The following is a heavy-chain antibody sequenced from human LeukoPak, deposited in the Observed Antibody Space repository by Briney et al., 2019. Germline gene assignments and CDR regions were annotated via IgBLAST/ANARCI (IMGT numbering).Heavy chain of an antibody. CDR2: IYYSGST. J-gene: IGHJ4*02. D-gene: IGHD2-15*01. CDR3: ARDRGQYCSGGTCYSHLFQY. CDR1: GGSISRGGYY. Sequence: SETLSLTCTVSGGSISRGGYYWSWIRQHPGKGLEWIGYIYYSGSTYYNPSLKSRVTISVDTSKNQFSLKLSSVTAADTAVYYCARDRGQYCSGGTCYSHLFQYWGQGTLVTVSS. V-gene: IGHV4-31*03.